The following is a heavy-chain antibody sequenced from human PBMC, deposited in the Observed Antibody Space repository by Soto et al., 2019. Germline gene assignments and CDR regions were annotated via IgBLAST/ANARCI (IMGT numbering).Heavy chain of an antibody. V-gene: IGHV3-21*01. CDR3: ARDRAGTKGLYDF. CDR1: GFTFNDYR. J-gene: IGHJ4*02. CDR2: MSSSNKNI. Sequence: EVQLVESGGGLVKPGGSLRLSCATSGFTFNDYRMNWVRQAPGKRPEWVASMSSSNKNIYYADSVRGRFTISTDNGKSTLHLQMIRLRAEDTAVYYCARDRAGTKGLYDFWGQGTLVTVSS. D-gene: IGHD1-7*01.